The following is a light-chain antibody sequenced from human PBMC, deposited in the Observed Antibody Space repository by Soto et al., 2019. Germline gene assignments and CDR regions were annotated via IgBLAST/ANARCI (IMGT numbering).Light chain of an antibody. CDR3: QQYNRWPPPT. Sequence: EIVMTQSPATLSVSPGERATLSCRASQSVSSNLAWYQQKPGQAPRLLIYSTSTRATGIPARFSGSGSGTEFTITISSLQSEDFAVYYCQQYNRWPPPTFGGGTKVEIK. CDR1: QSVSSN. CDR2: STS. J-gene: IGKJ4*01. V-gene: IGKV3D-15*01.